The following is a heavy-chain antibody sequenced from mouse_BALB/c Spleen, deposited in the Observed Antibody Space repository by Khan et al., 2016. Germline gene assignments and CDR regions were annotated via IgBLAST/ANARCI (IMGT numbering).Heavy chain of an antibody. CDR1: GYTFTDYS. V-gene: IGHV9-2-1*01. J-gene: IGHJ3*01. CDR2: INTETGEP. D-gene: IGHD1-1*02. Sequence: QIQLVQSGPELKKPGETVKISCKASGYTFTDYSMHWVKQAPGKGLKWMGWINTETGEPTYADDFKGRFAFSLETSASTAYLQINNLKNEETATYFCAAPHILCSFAYWGQGTLVTVSA. CDR3: AAPHILCSFAY.